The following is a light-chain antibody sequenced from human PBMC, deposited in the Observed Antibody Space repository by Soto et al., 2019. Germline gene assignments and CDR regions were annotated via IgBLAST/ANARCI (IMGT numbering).Light chain of an antibody. CDR3: TSWTTSTTMI. CDR1: SSDIGAYNF. V-gene: IGLV2-14*03. CDR2: DVN. Sequence: QSALTQPASVSGSPGQSITISCTGTSSDIGAYNFVSWYQQHPGKAPKLMLYDVNTRPSGVSNRFSGSKSGNTASLTISGLQAEDEAAYYCTSWTTSTTMIFGGGTKLTVL. J-gene: IGLJ2*01.